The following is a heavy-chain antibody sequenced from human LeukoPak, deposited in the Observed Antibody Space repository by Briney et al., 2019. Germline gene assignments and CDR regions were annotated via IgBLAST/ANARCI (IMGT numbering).Heavy chain of an antibody. CDR1: GYSISSGYY. CDR2: IYDSGST. Sequence: SETLSLTCAVSGYSISSGYYWGWIRQPPGKGREWIGSIYDSGSTYYNPSLKSRVTISVDTSKNQFSLKLSSVTAADTAVYYCARGQERIFGVVIIPATFDYWGQGTLVTVSS. CDR3: ARGQERIFGVVIIPATFDY. D-gene: IGHD3-3*01. V-gene: IGHV4-38-2*01. J-gene: IGHJ4*02.